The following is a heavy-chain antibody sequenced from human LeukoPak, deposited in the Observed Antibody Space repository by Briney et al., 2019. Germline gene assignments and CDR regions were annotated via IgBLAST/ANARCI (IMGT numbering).Heavy chain of an antibody. CDR3: AKRGGTESFYYYYYMDV. V-gene: IGHV3-23*01. Sequence: GGSLRLSCAASGFTFSSYDMTWVRQTPGEGLQWVALISRSGGTTYYADSVKGRFTISRDNSKNTLYLQMTSLRAEDTAEYYCAKRGGTESFYYYYYMDVWGKGTTVTVSS. J-gene: IGHJ6*03. CDR2: ISRSGGTT. CDR1: GFTFSSYD. D-gene: IGHD2-15*01.